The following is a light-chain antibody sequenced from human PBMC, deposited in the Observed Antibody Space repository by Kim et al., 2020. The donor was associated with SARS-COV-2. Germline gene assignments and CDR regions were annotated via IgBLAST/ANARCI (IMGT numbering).Light chain of an antibody. V-gene: IGLV3-21*01. Sequence: APGETAPCSCGGNDMGGKSVHWYQQRPGQAPALVIYFDKDRPSGIPERFSGSNSENSATLTISRVEVGDEADYYCQVWDSSTDHVIFGGGTQLTVL. J-gene: IGLJ2*01. CDR3: QVWDSSTDHVI. CDR1: DMGGKS. CDR2: FDK.